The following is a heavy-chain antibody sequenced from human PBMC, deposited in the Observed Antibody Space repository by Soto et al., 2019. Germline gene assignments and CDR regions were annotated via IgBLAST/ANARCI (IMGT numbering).Heavy chain of an antibody. Sequence: GGSLRLCCAACGFTFSNAWMNWVRQAPGKGLEWVGRIKSKTDGGTTDYAAPVKGIFTISRDDSKNTLYLQMNSLKTEDTAVYYCTTVPMYYYDSSGYYSLEDTSDYWGQGTLLTVSS. J-gene: IGHJ4*02. V-gene: IGHV3-15*07. CDR1: GFTFSNAW. D-gene: IGHD3-22*01. CDR3: TTVPMYYYDSSGYYSLEDTSDY. CDR2: IKSKTDGGTT.